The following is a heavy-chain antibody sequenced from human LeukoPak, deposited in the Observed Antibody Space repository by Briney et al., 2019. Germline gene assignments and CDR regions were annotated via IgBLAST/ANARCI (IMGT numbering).Heavy chain of an antibody. CDR3: ARDLGGGSGWYDY. CDR1: GYTFTGYY. D-gene: IGHD6-19*01. J-gene: IGHJ4*02. CDR2: INPNSGGT. V-gene: IGHV1-2*06. Sequence: ASVKVSCKASGYTFTGYYMHWVRQAPGQGLEWMGRINPNSGGTNYAQKFQGRVTMTRDTSISTAYMGLSRLRSDDTAVYYCARDLGGGSGWYDYWGQGTLVTVSS.